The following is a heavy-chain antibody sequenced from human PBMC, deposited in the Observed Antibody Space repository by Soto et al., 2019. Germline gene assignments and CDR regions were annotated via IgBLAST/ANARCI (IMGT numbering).Heavy chain of an antibody. CDR3: ARDWRSSSWYHLEGIDY. V-gene: IGHV7-4-1*01. D-gene: IGHD6-13*01. J-gene: IGHJ4*01. CDR2: INTNTGNP. CDR1: GYTFTSYA. Sequence: GASVKVSCKASGYTFTSYAMNWVRQAPGQGLEWMGWINTNTGNPTYAQGFTGRFVFSLDTSVSTAYLQICSLKAEDTAVYYCARDWRSSSWYHLEGIDYWGHGTLVTVSS.